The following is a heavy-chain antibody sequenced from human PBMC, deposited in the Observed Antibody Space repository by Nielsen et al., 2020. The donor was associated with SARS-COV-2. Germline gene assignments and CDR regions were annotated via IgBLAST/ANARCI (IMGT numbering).Heavy chain of an antibody. CDR1: GGSISSGDYY. V-gene: IGHV4-30-4*01. CDR2: IYYSGST. CDR3: ARGNLYGGLNWFDP. Sequence: SETLSLTCTVSGGSISSGDYYWSWIRQPPGKGLEWIGYIYYSGSTYYNPSLKSRVTISVDTSKNQFSLKLSSVTAADTAVYYCARGNLYGGLNWFDPWGQRTLVTVSS. J-gene: IGHJ5*02. D-gene: IGHD2/OR15-2a*01.